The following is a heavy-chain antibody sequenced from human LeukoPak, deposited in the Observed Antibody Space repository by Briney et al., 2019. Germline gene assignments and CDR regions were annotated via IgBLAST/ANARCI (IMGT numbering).Heavy chain of an antibody. V-gene: IGHV1-24*01. D-gene: IGHD6-19*01. Sequence: ASVKVSCKVSGYTLTELSMHWVRQAPGNGLEWMGGFDPEDGETIYAQKFQGRVTMTEDTSTDTAYMELSSLRSEDTAVYYCATPGGAVAASFDYWGRGTLVTVSS. CDR3: ATPGGAVAASFDY. J-gene: IGHJ4*02. CDR2: FDPEDGET. CDR1: GYTLTELS.